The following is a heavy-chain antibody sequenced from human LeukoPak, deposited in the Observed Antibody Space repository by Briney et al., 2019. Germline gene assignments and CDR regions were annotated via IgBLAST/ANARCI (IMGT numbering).Heavy chain of an antibody. D-gene: IGHD3-10*01. CDR3: AREPGRDFQGFLVRGVEYYGMDV. CDR1: GGTFSSYA. Sequence: ASVKVSCKASGGTFSSYAISWVRQAPGQGLEWMGRIIPILGIANYAQKFQGRVTITADKSTSTAYMELSSLRSEDTAVYYCAREPGRDFQGFLVRGVEYYGMDVWGQGTTVTVSS. V-gene: IGHV1-69*04. CDR2: IIPILGIA. J-gene: IGHJ6*02.